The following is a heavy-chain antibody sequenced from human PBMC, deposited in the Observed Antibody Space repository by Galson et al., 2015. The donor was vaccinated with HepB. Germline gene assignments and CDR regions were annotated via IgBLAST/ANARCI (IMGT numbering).Heavy chain of an antibody. Sequence: SLRLSCAASGFTFSDYYMSWIRQAPGKGLEWVSYISSSSSSTNYADSVKGRFTISRDNAKNSLYLQMNSLRAEDTAVYYCARSAPFWSGYSVLSGMDVWGQGTTVTVSS. J-gene: IGHJ6*02. D-gene: IGHD3-3*01. V-gene: IGHV3-11*06. CDR2: ISSSSSST. CDR3: ARSAPFWSGYSVLSGMDV. CDR1: GFTFSDYY.